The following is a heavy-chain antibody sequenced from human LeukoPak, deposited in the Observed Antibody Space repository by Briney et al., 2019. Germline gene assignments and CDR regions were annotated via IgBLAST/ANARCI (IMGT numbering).Heavy chain of an antibody. J-gene: IGHJ4*02. CDR2: IYPGDSDT. Sequence: PGDSLKISCKGSGYSSCSYWIGWVRRMPGKGLEGMGIIYPGDSDTRYSPSFQGQVTISAANSISTTYLQWSSLKASDTAMYYCARRDGSSWSFDYWGQGTLVTVS. V-gene: IGHV5-51*01. CDR3: ARRDGSSWSFDY. CDR1: GYSSCSYW. D-gene: IGHD6-13*01.